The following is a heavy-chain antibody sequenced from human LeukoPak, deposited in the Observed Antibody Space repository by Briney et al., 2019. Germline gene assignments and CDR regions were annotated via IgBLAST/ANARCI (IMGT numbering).Heavy chain of an antibody. CDR1: GVSISGSYYY. CDR3: ARSPFVRAYYYDSSGYWYAFDI. D-gene: IGHD3-22*01. Sequence: PSETLSLTCAVSGVSISGSYYYWGWIRQPPGKGLEWIGNIYYSGSTYYNPSLKSRVTISVDTSKNQFSLKLSSVTAADTAVYYCARSPFVRAYYYDSSGYWYAFDIWGQGTMVTVSS. V-gene: IGHV4-39*07. J-gene: IGHJ3*02. CDR2: IYYSGST.